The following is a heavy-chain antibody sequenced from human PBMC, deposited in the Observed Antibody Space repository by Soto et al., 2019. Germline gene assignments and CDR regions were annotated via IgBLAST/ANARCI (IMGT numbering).Heavy chain of an antibody. CDR1: GGTFSSYA. V-gene: IGHV1-69*13. J-gene: IGHJ4*02. CDR2: IIPIFGTA. Sequence: SVKVSCKASGGTFSSYAISWVRQAPGQGLEWMGGIIPIFGTANYAQKFQGRVTITADESTSTAYMELSSLRSEDTAVYYCARDLSGDGYNDGYWGQGTLVPVSS. D-gene: IGHD5-12*01. CDR3: ARDLSGDGYNDGY.